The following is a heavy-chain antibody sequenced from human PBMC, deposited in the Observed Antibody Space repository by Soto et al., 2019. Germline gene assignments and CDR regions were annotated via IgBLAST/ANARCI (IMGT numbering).Heavy chain of an antibody. Sequence: QVQLPESGPGLVKPSETLSLTCTVSGGSISSDFWSWIRQPPGQGLEWIGYISISGNTDYSPSLKSRATISADTSRNQFSLKLRSVNTADTAVYFCARGREDFHAGSGPRCMWLATWGQGTLVTGSS. CDR2: ISISGNT. CDR3: ARGREDFHAGSGPRCMWLAT. D-gene: IGHD3-3*01. J-gene: IGHJ5*02. CDR1: GGSISSDF. V-gene: IGHV4-59*01.